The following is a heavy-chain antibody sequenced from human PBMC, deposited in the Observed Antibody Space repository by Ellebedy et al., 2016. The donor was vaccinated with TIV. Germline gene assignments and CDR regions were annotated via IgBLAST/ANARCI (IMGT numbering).Heavy chain of an antibody. CDR1: GFRFNNYA. CDR3: AKDLVPRIVGASYYYYYGMDV. Sequence: GESLKISXVASGFRFNNYAMHWLRQAPGKGLEWVAVTSYDGTDEYFADSVKGRFTISRDNSKNTLYLQMNSLRAEDTAVYYCAKDLVPRIVGASYYYYYGMDVWGQGTTVTVSS. J-gene: IGHJ6*02. D-gene: IGHD1-26*01. V-gene: IGHV3-30*18. CDR2: TSYDGTDE.